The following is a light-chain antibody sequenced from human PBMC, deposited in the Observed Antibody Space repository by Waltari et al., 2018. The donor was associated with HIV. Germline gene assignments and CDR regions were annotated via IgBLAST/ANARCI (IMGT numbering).Light chain of an antibody. J-gene: IGLJ3*02. CDR3: QSYDSSLSGWV. CDR1: SSNLGAGYV. Sequence: QSVLTQPPSVSGAPGQRVTISCTGSSSNLGAGYVVHWYQQLPGTAPKLLIYGNNNRPSGVPDRFSGSKSGTSASLAITGLQAEDEADYYCQSYDSSLSGWVFGGGTKLTVL. CDR2: GNN. V-gene: IGLV1-40*01.